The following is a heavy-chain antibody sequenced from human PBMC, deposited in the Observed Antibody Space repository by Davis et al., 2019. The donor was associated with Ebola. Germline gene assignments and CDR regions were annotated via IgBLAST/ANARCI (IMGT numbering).Heavy chain of an antibody. CDR2: VNSPSNYI. V-gene: IGHV3-21*01. CDR3: AKDFGGPVDS. CDR1: GFTFTSYT. Sequence: GESLKISCAASGFTFTSYTMYWVRQAPGKGLEWVSSVNSPSNYIYYADSVKGRFTISRDNAKNSVYLQMNSLRAEDTAVYYCAKDFGGPVDSWGQGTLVTVSS. J-gene: IGHJ4*02. D-gene: IGHD3-3*01.